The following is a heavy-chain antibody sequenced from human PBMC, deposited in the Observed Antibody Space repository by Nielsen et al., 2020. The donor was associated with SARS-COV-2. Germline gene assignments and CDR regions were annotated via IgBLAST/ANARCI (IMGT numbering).Heavy chain of an antibody. J-gene: IGHJ4*02. CDR3: IRAGTYNYGLAY. CDR1: GFTFADSW. V-gene: IGHV3-74*01. CDR2: INREGYTR. D-gene: IGHD5-18*01. Sequence: GGSLRLSCEASGFTFADSWMHWVRQAPGKGLEWISRINREGYTRDYADSVKGRFTISRDNAANTLSLQMRSLRAEDTAVYFCIRAGTYNYGLAYWGQGVLVKVSS.